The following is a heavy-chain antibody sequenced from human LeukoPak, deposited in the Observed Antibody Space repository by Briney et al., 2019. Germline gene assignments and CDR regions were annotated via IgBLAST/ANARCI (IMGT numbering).Heavy chain of an antibody. CDR2: ISGYNGNT. Sequence: ASVKVSCKASVYTFSNYGITWVRQAPGQGLGWMGWISGYNGNTNYAQKFQGRVTMTTETSTSTAYMELRSLRSDDTAVYYCARTCSGSSCYVIYWGQGTLLTVSS. CDR1: VYTFSNYG. J-gene: IGHJ4*02. CDR3: ARTCSGSSCYVIY. V-gene: IGHV1-18*01. D-gene: IGHD2-2*01.